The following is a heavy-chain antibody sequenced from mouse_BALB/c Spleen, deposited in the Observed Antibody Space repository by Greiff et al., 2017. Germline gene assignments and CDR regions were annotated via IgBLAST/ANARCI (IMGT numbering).Heavy chain of an antibody. D-gene: IGHD1-1*02. V-gene: IGHV1-69*02. J-gene: IGHJ3*01. Sequence: VQLQQSGAELVKPWASVKLSCKASGYSFTSYWVHWVKQRPGQGLEWIGEIDPSDSYTNYNQKFKGKATLTVDKSSSTAYMQLSSLTSEDSAVYYCARGVGFAYWGQGTLVTVSA. CDR3: ARGVGFAY. CDR1: GYSFTSYW. CDR2: IDPSDSYT.